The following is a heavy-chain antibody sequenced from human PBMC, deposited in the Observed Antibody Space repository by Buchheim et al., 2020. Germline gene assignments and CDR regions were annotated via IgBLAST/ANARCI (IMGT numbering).Heavy chain of an antibody. V-gene: IGHV3-23*01. CDR1: GFTFSSYA. D-gene: IGHD2-15*01. J-gene: IGHJ4*02. CDR2: ISGSGGST. CDR3: AKSILVVVAAGRFDY. Sequence: EVQLLESGEGLVQPGGSLRLSCAASGFTFSSYAMSWVRQAPGKGLEWVSAISGSGGSTYYADSVKGRFTISSDSSKDKVCRQMNSLIAEDTAVYYCAKSILVVVAAGRFDYWGQGTL.